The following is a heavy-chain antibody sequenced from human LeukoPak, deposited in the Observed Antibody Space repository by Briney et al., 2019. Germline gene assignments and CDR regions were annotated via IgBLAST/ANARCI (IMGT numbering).Heavy chain of an antibody. D-gene: IGHD4-17*01. CDR1: GFTFSSYG. Sequence: GGSLRHSCAASGFTFSSYGMHWVRQAPGKGLEWVAVISYDGSNKYYADSVKGRFTISRDNSKNTLYLQMNSLRAEDTAVYYCAKDLSYGDYAGSNWFDPWGQGTLVTVSS. CDR3: AKDLSYGDYAGSNWFDP. J-gene: IGHJ5*02. V-gene: IGHV3-30*18. CDR2: ISYDGSNK.